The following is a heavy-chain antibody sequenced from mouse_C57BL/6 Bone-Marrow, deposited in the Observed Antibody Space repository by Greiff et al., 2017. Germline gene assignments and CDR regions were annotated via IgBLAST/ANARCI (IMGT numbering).Heavy chain of an antibody. D-gene: IGHD1-1*01. CDR2: IYPGDGDT. V-gene: IGHV1-82*01. Sequence: VKLVESGPELVKPGASVKISCKASGYAFSSSWMNWVKQRPGKGLEWIGRIYPGDGDTNYNGKFKGKATLTADKTSSTAYMQLSSLKSGDSAVYFCATITTIVAPYCYFDVWGTGTTVTVTS. CDR3: ATITTIVAPYCYFDV. J-gene: IGHJ1*03. CDR1: GYAFSSSW.